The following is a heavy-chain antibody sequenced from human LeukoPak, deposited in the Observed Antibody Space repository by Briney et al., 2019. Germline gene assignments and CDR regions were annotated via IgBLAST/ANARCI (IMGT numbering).Heavy chain of an antibody. D-gene: IGHD5-12*01. Sequence: ASVKVSYKASGYTFSSYGIAWVRQAPGQGLEWMGWISGYNGSTNYAQKLQGRVSMTTDTSTTTAYMELRSLTSDDTALYYCARSSLGTITAGPFDYWGQGTLVTVSS. CDR2: ISGYNGST. CDR1: GYTFSSYG. J-gene: IGHJ4*02. V-gene: IGHV1-18*01. CDR3: ARSSLGTITAGPFDY.